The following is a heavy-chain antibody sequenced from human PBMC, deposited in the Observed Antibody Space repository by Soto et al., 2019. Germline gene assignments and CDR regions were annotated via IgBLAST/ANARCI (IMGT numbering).Heavy chain of an antibody. Sequence: QVQLQESGPGLVKPSETLSLTCTVSGGSISTYYWNWIRQSAGKGLEWIGRVYISGSTNYHPSLKRRVAMSVGTSNNQFSLKVTSVTAADTAVYYCARGGRDGFDIWGQGTMVTVSS. CDR2: VYISGST. CDR1: GGSISTYY. J-gene: IGHJ3*02. CDR3: ARGGRDGFDI. V-gene: IGHV4-4*07.